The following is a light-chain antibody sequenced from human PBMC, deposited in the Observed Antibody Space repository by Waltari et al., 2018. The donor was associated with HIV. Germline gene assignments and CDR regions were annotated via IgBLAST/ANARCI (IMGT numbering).Light chain of an antibody. CDR2: DVT. Sequence: QSALTQPRSVSGSPGQSVTISCTGTTSEVGGYNYVSWYQQHPGKAPSLMIYDVTPPPSGVPDRFSGSKSGNTASLTISGLQAEDEADYYCCSYAGSYAHVFGTGTKVTVL. V-gene: IGLV2-11*01. CDR1: TSEVGGYNY. CDR3: CSYAGSYAHV. J-gene: IGLJ1*01.